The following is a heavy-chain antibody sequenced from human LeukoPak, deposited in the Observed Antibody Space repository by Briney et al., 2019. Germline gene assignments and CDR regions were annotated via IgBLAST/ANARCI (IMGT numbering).Heavy chain of an antibody. CDR3: ARCPTTGDIVVVPAAIPRGLGKRWGAFDI. CDR2: IYYSGST. D-gene: IGHD2-2*02. Sequence: SETLSLTCTVSGGSISSGGYYWSWIRQHPGKGLEWIGYIYYSGSTYYNPSLKSRVTISVDTSKNQFSLKLSSVTAADTAVYYCARCPTTGDIVVVPAAIPRGLGKRWGAFDIWGQGTMVTVSS. V-gene: IGHV4-31*03. CDR1: GGSISSGGYY. J-gene: IGHJ3*02.